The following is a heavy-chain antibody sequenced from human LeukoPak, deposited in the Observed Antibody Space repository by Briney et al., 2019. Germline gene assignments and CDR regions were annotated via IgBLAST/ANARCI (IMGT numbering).Heavy chain of an antibody. Sequence: ASVKVSCKASGGTFSSYAISWVRQAPGQGLEWMGGIIPIFGTANYAQKFQGRVTITADESTSTAYMELSSLRSEDTAVYYFARGPLYCTNGVCYEGGRDYWGQGTLVTVSS. CDR2: IIPIFGTA. D-gene: IGHD2-8*01. J-gene: IGHJ4*02. CDR3: ARGPLYCTNGVCYEGGRDY. V-gene: IGHV1-69*13. CDR1: GGTFSSYA.